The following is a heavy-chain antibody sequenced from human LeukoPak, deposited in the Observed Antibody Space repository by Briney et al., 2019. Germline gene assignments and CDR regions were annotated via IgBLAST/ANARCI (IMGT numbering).Heavy chain of an antibody. CDR3: ARVSDGYKSKPFDY. J-gene: IGHJ4*02. V-gene: IGHV4-59*01. CDR2: IYYSGST. CDR1: GDSISGYY. Sequence: PSETLSLTCTVSGDSISGYYWSWIRQPPGKGLEWIGYIYYSGSTNYNPSLKSRVTISVDTSKNQFSLRLSSVTAADTAVYYCARVSDGYKSKPFDYWGQGTLVTVSS. D-gene: IGHD5-24*01.